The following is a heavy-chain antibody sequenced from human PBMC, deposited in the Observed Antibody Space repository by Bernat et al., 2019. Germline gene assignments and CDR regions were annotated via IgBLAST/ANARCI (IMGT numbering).Heavy chain of an antibody. V-gene: IGHV1-2*06. CDR1: GYTFTVYY. CDR2: INPNSGGT. CDR3: ARMVQGVIITGFDC. Sequence: QVQLVQSGAEVKKPGASVKVSCKASGYTFTVYYMHWVRQAPGQGLEWMGRINPNSGGTNYAQKFQGRVTMTRDTSISTAYMELSRLRSDDTAVYYCARMVQGVIITGFDCWGQGTLVTVSS. J-gene: IGHJ4*02. D-gene: IGHD3-10*01.